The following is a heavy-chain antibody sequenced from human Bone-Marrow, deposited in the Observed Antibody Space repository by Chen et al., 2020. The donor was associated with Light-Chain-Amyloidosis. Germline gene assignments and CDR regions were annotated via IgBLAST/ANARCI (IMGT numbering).Heavy chain of an antibody. CDR3: TRKGGYFDF. D-gene: IGHD3-10*01. Sequence: EVQLVESGGGLVQPGGSLRLSCATSGFNFSSFGMSWVRQAPGKGLEWVSTVRGSTVITYYAGTVKGRFIISRDSCKSTLNLQMNSLRAGDTAVYFCTRKGGYFDFWGQESLVTVSS. CDR2: VRGSTVIT. V-gene: IGHV3-23*04. CDR1: GFNFSSFG. J-gene: IGHJ4*02.